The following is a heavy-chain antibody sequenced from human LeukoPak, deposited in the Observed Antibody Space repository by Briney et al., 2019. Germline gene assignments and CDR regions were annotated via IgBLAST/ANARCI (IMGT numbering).Heavy chain of an antibody. CDR1: GFTFSSYW. Sequence: GGSLRLSCAASGFTFSSYWMSWVRQAPGKGLEWVANIKQDGSEKYYVDSVKGRFTISRDNAKNSLYLQMNSLRAEDTAVYYCAKDLVLLGAYYYDTIGYSTYWGQGTLVTVSS. D-gene: IGHD3-22*01. V-gene: IGHV3-7*03. J-gene: IGHJ4*02. CDR2: IKQDGSEK. CDR3: AKDLVLLGAYYYDTIGYSTY.